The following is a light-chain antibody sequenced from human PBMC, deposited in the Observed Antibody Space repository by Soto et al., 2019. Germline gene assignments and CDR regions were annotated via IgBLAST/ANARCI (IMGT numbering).Light chain of an antibody. CDR3: QQYYSYPLT. Sequence: AIRMTQSPSSFSASTGDRVTITCRASQGISSYLAWYQQKPGKAPKLLIYAASTLQSGVPSRFSGSGSGTDSTLTISCLQSEDFETYYCQQYYSYPLTFGGGTKVEIK. V-gene: IGKV1-8*01. J-gene: IGKJ4*01. CDR2: AAS. CDR1: QGISSY.